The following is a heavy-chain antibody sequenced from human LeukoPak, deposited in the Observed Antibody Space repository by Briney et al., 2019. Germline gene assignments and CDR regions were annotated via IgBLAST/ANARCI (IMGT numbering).Heavy chain of an antibody. Sequence: SETLSLTCTVSGGSVSSYYWSWLRQPPGKGLEWIGYIYFSGSSNYSPSLKSRVTMSVDTSKNQFSLKLTSVTAADTAVYYCARDFRYYCSGSYHTSFDSWGQGTLVTVSS. CDR2: IYFSGSS. J-gene: IGHJ4*02. V-gene: IGHV4-59*02. CDR1: GGSVSSYY. CDR3: ARDFRYYCSGSYHTSFDS. D-gene: IGHD3-10*01.